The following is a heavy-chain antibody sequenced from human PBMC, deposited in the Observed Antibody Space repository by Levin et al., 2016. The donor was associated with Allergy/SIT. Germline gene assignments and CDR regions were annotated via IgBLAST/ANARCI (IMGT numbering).Heavy chain of an antibody. J-gene: IGHJ4*02. CDR1: GYTFTSYV. D-gene: IGHD4-11*01. CDR3: ARYYDNSNYWRYLDY. V-gene: IGHV1-3*04. Sequence: ASVKVSCKTSGYTFTSYVIHWVRQAPGQRLEWMGWINTDSGEPKHSQNLQGRVTITRDTSASTAYMELSSLTSEDTAVYYCARYYDNSNYWRYLDYWGQGTLVTVSS. CDR2: INTDSGEP.